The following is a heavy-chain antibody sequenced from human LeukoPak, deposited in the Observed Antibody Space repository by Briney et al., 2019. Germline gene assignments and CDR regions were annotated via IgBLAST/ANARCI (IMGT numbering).Heavy chain of an antibody. CDR1: GYTFTSYD. CDR3: ARGPPNWGYDY. J-gene: IGHJ4*02. CDR2: MSPNSGDT. Sequence: GASVKVSCKASGYTFTSYDFNWVRQATGQRPEWMGWMSPNSGDTGYAQKFQDRVTMTRNTSISTAYMELSSLRSDDTAVYYCARGPPNWGYDYWGPGTLVTVS. D-gene: IGHD7-27*01. V-gene: IGHV1-8*01.